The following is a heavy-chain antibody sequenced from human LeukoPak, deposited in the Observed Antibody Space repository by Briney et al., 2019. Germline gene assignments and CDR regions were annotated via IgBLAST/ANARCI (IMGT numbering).Heavy chain of an antibody. Sequence: GGSLRLSCAASGFTFSGYAMSWVRQAPGKGLEWVSAISGSGGSTYYADSVKGRFTISRDNSKNTLYLQMNSLRAEDTAVYYCAKAGYSGYESYWGQGTLVTVSS. CDR1: GFTFSGYA. CDR3: AKAGYSGYESY. CDR2: ISGSGGST. V-gene: IGHV3-23*01. D-gene: IGHD5-12*01. J-gene: IGHJ4*02.